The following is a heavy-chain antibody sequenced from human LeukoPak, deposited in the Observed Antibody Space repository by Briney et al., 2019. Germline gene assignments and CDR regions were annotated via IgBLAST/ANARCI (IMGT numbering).Heavy chain of an antibody. CDR1: GGSISSSSYN. CDR2: IYYSGST. CDR3: ARPGDGYNFFDY. J-gene: IGHJ4*02. D-gene: IGHD5-24*01. Sequence: PSETLSLTCTVSGGSISSSSYNWSWNRQPQGQGLMWIGSIYYSGSTYYNPSLKSRVTISVDTSKNQFSLKLSSVTAADTAVYYCARPGDGYNFFDYWGQGTLVTVSS. V-gene: IGHV4-39*01.